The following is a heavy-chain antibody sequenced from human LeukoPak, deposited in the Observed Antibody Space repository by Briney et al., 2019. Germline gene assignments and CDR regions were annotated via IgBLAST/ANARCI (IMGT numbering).Heavy chain of an antibody. CDR2: MNPNSGNT. CDR1: GGTFSSYD. V-gene: IGHV1-8*03. D-gene: IGHD3-3*01. Sequence: GASVKVSCKASGGTFSSYDINWVRQATGQGLEWMGWMNPNSGNTGYAQKFQGRVTITRNTSISTAYMELSSLRSEDTAVYYCARETTIFGVVIMRNWFDPWGQGTLVTVSS. J-gene: IGHJ5*02. CDR3: ARETTIFGVVIMRNWFDP.